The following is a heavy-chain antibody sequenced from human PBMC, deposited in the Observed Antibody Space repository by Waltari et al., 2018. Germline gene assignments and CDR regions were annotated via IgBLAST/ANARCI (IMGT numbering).Heavy chain of an antibody. Sequence: EVQLVESGGGLIQPGGSLRLSCAASGFTVRSNYMSWVRQAPGKGLEWVSVIYSGGSTYYADSVKGRFTISRDNSKNTLYLQMNSLRAEDTAVYYCAREVTGTTGFDYWGQGTLVTVSS. CDR2: IYSGGST. CDR3: AREVTGTTGFDY. D-gene: IGHD1-20*01. J-gene: IGHJ4*02. CDR1: GFTVRSNY. V-gene: IGHV3-53*01.